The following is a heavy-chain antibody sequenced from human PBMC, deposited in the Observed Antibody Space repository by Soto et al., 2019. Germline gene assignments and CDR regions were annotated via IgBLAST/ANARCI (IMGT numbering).Heavy chain of an antibody. V-gene: IGHV1-69*02. CDR3: ARSSCSGGSCYGGSWFDP. Sequence: QVQLVQSGAEVKKPGSSVKVSCKASGGTFSSYTISWVRQAPGQGLEWMGRIIPILGIANYAQKFQGRVPITADKSTSTAYMELSSLRSEDTAVYYCARSSCSGGSCYGGSWFDPWGQGTLVTVSS. D-gene: IGHD2-15*01. CDR2: IIPILGIA. J-gene: IGHJ5*02. CDR1: GGTFSSYT.